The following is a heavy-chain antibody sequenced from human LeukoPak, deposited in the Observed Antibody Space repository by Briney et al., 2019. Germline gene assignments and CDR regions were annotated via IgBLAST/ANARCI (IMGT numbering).Heavy chain of an antibody. CDR2: INHSGST. J-gene: IGHJ4*02. D-gene: IGHD3-22*01. Sequence: PSETLSLTCAVYGGSFGGYYWTWIRQSPGKGPEWIGEINHSGSTNYNPSLKRRVFVSVDTAKNQFFLKLNSVSAADTAVYYCARGGYFDSSGYPNPLDYWGRGTLVTVSS. CDR3: ARGGYFDSSGYPNPLDY. CDR1: GGSFGGYY. V-gene: IGHV4-34*01.